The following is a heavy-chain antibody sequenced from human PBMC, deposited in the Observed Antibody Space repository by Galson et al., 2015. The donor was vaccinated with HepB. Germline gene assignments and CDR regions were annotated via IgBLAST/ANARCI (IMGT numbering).Heavy chain of an antibody. CDR1: GFSLSTSGMC. D-gene: IGHD6-13*01. CDR2: IDWDDDK. V-gene: IGHV2-70*01. J-gene: IGHJ5*02. Sequence: PALVKPTQTLTLTCTFSGFSLSTSGMCVSWIRQPPGKALEWLALIDWDDDKYYSTSLKTRLTISKDTSENQVVLTMTNMDPVDTATYYCARTPLPYSSSWYSGWFDPWGQGTLVTVSS. CDR3: ARTPLPYSSSWYSGWFDP.